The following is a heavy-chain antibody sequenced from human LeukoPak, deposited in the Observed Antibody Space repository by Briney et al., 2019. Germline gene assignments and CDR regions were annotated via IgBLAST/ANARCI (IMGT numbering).Heavy chain of an antibody. D-gene: IGHD5-18*01. Sequence: GGTLRLSCAASGFTFISYGMSWVRQAPGKGLEWVSGITGSGGSTYYADSVKGRFTISRDNSKNALYLQINSLRAEDTAVYYCAKDRLAYSYAQPFDYWGQGTLVTVSS. V-gene: IGHV3-23*01. CDR3: AKDRLAYSYAQPFDY. J-gene: IGHJ4*02. CDR1: GFTFISYG. CDR2: ITGSGGST.